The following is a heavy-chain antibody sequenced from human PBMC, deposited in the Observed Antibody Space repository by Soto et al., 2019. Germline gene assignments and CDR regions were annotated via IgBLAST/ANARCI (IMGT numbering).Heavy chain of an antibody. J-gene: IGHJ4*02. D-gene: IGHD3-22*01. Sequence: PSETLSLTCTVSGGSISSYYWSWIRQPPGKGLEWIGYIYYSGSTNYNPSLKSRVTISVDTSKNQFSLKLSSVTAADTAVYYCARESIAYYYDSSGYIDYWGQGTLVTVSS. CDR1: GGSISSYY. V-gene: IGHV4-59*12. CDR2: IYYSGST. CDR3: ARESIAYYYDSSGYIDY.